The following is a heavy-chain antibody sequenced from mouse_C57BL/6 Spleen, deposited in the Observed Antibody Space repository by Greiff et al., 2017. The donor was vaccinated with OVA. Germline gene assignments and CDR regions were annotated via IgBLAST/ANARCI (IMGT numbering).Heavy chain of an antibody. CDR2: IYPGDGDT. Sequence: QVQLQQSGPELVKPGASVKISCKASGYAFSSSWMNWVKQRPGKGLEWIGRIYPGDGDTNYNGKFKGKATLTADKSSSTAYMQLSSLTSEDSAVYFCARTALFITTVEGWYFDVWGTGTTVTVSS. CDR1: GYAFSSSW. V-gene: IGHV1-82*01. J-gene: IGHJ1*03. CDR3: ARTALFITTVEGWYFDV. D-gene: IGHD1-1*01.